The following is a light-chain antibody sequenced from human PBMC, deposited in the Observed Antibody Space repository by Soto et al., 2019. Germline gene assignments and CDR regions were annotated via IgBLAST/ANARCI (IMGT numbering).Light chain of an antibody. J-gene: IGLJ3*02. CDR2: EVT. V-gene: IGLV2-14*01. CDR3: SAYTARSTLV. Sequence: QSALTQPASVSGSPGQSITISCAGTSRDVGGYNYVSWYQQYPGKAPKAIISEVTNRPSGVPNRFSGSKSGNTASLTISGLQSEDEGDYYCSAYTARSTLVFGGGTKLTVL. CDR1: SRDVGGYNY.